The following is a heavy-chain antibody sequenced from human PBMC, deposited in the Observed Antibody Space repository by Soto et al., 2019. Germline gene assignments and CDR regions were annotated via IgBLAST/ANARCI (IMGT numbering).Heavy chain of an antibody. CDR3: ANSYYSSGRYPAIWRFAY. CDR2: IIPIFGTA. CDR1: GGTFSSYA. J-gene: IGHJ4*02. Sequence: QVQLVQSGAEVKKPGSSVKVSCKASGGTFSSYAISWVRQAPGQGLEWMGGIIPIFGTANYAQKFQGRVTIAADESTSTAYMELSSLRSEDTAVYYCANSYYSSGRYPAIWRFAYWGQGTLVTVSS. V-gene: IGHV1-69*01. D-gene: IGHD6-19*01.